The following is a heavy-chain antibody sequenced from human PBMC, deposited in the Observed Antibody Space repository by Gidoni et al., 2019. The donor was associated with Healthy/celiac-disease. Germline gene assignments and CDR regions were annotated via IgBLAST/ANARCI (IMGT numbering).Heavy chain of an antibody. CDR2: INHSGST. J-gene: IGHJ4*02. D-gene: IGHD4-17*01. Sequence: QVQLQQWGAGLLKPSETLSLTCAVYGGSFSGYYWSWIRQPPGKGLAWIGEINHSGSTNYNPSLKSRVTISVDTSKNQFSLKLSSVTAADTAVYYCARAQRTTVVTPRYYFDYWGQGTLVTVSS. V-gene: IGHV4-34*01. CDR3: ARAQRTTVVTPRYYFDY. CDR1: GGSFSGYY.